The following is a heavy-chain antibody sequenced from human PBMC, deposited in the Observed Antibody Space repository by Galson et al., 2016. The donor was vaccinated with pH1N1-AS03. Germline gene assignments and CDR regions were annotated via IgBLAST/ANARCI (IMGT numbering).Heavy chain of an antibody. J-gene: IGHJ4*02. V-gene: IGHV3-23*01. Sequence: GSVSGRFTISRDYSKNTVYLQMNSLRPEDTAVYYCGSSDYGDPIDYWGQGTLVTVSS. CDR3: GSSDYGDPIDY. D-gene: IGHD4-17*01.